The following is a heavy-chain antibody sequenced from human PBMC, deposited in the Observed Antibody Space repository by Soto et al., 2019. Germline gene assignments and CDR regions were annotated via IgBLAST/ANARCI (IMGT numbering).Heavy chain of an antibody. CDR2: MYFGGSF. D-gene: IGHD3-22*01. CDR1: GASVSTGY. CDR3: ANRYYDSTGFAVDP. J-gene: IGHJ5*02. Sequence: SETLSLTCTVSGASVSTGYWSWIRQPPGKGLEWIGFMYFGGSFNYNPSLTGRVTISVETSKNQFSMKLTSVTAADTAVYYCANRYYDSTGFAVDPWGQGTLVPVSS. V-gene: IGHV4-59*02.